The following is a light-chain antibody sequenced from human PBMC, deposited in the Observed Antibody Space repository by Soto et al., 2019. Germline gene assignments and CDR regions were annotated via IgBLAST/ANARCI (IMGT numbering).Light chain of an antibody. Sequence: DIQMTQSPSSVSASVGDRVTITCRASQGLSSNLAWYQQKPGKAPKLLIYAASNLQSGVPSRFSGSGSGTDFTLTISSLQPEDFATYYCLSGHSRPFGGGTKVDIK. V-gene: IGKV1-12*02. CDR3: LSGHSRP. CDR2: AAS. CDR1: QGLSSN. J-gene: IGKJ4*01.